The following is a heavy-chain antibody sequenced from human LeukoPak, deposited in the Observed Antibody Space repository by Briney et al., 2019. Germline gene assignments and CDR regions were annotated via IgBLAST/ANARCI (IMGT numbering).Heavy chain of an antibody. Sequence: GGSLRLSCAASGFTFGSYGMNWVRQAPGKGLEWVSLISGNGDNTYYADSVKGRFTISRDNAKNSLYLQMSSLKTEDPAVYYCIGHVFPQRGAFDIWGQGTMVTVSS. CDR2: ISGNGDNT. CDR1: GFTFGSYG. V-gene: IGHV3-23*01. J-gene: IGHJ3*02. D-gene: IGHD2-21*01. CDR3: IGHVFPQRGAFDI.